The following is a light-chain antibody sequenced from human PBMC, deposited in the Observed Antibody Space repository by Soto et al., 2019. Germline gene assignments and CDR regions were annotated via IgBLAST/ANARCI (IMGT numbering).Light chain of an antibody. Sequence: QSVLTQPPSVSAAPGQKVTISCSGSSSNIGKNYVSWYQQLPGTAPKLLIYDTNKRPSGIPDRFSGSKSGTSATLGITGLQTGDEADYYCGTWDSSLSAVVVGGGTKLTVL. CDR3: GTWDSSLSAVV. V-gene: IGLV1-51*01. CDR2: DTN. CDR1: SSNIGKNY. J-gene: IGLJ2*01.